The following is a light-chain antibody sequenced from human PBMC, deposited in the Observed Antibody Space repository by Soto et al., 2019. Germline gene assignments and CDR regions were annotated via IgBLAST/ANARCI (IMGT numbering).Light chain of an antibody. CDR3: CSFEGSYYV. CDR1: IRDIEGYDY. Sequence: QSVLTQPRSVSGSPGQSVAISCTGTIRDIEGYDYVSWYQQHPGKAPRLMISEVNKRPSGVSYRFSGSKSGNTASLTISGLEGEDEDYYYCCSFEGSYYVFGTGTKLTVL. V-gene: IGLV2-11*01. CDR2: EVN. J-gene: IGLJ1*01.